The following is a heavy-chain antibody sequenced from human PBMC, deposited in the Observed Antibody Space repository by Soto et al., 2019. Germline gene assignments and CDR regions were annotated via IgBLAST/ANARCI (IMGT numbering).Heavy chain of an antibody. V-gene: IGHV3-30*18. Sequence: GGSLRLSCAASGFTFSSYGMHWVRQAPGKGLEWVAVISYDGSNKYYADSVKGRFTISRDNSKNTLYLQMNSLRAEDTAVYYCAKEFMAVAYDFDPWGQGTLVTVSS. J-gene: IGHJ5*02. CDR2: ISYDGSNK. CDR1: GFTFSSYG. CDR3: AKEFMAVAYDFDP. D-gene: IGHD6-19*01.